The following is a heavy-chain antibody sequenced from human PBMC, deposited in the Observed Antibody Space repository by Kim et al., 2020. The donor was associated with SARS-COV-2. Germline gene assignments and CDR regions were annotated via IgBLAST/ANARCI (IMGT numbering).Heavy chain of an antibody. CDR3: AKATYRGSYYSDS. Sequence: GGSLRLSCAASAFTFSSYGMHWVRQAPGKGLEWEAVVSSDDIYKYYADSVKGRFTISRDNSRNTLYLQMNSLRPEDTAVYYCAKATYRGSYYSDSWGQGT. V-gene: IGHV3-30*18. J-gene: IGHJ4*02. CDR1: AFTFSSYG. D-gene: IGHD1-26*01. CDR2: VSSDDIYK.